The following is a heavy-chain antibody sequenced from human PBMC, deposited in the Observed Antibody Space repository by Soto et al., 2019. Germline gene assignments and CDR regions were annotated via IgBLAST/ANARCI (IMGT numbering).Heavy chain of an antibody. V-gene: IGHV1-8*01. CDR3: AHARAAGPALDY. Sequence: APVKVSCKASGYTFPSYDIKWVRQATGQGLEWMGWMNPNSGNTGCAQKFQGRVTMTRNTSISTAYMELSSLRSEDTAVYYCAHARAAGPALDYWGQGTLVTVAS. CDR1: GYTFPSYD. J-gene: IGHJ4*02. D-gene: IGHD6-13*01. CDR2: MNPNSGNT.